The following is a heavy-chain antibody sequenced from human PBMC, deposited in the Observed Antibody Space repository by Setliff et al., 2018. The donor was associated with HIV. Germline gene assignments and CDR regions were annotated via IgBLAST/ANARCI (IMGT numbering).Heavy chain of an antibody. V-gene: IGHV4-34*01. CDR3: ARSGYISGTHYNFRRNWFDP. CDR1: GESLSGGY. J-gene: IGHJ5*02. Sequence: SETLSLTCAVYGESLSGGYWSWIRQSPGKGLEWVAEVNQDGTTNYNPSLRSRVAMSADKSKNQFSLRLSSATAADTAIYYCARSGYISGTHYNFRRNWFDPWSQGSLVTVSS. D-gene: IGHD3-10*01. CDR2: VNQDGTT.